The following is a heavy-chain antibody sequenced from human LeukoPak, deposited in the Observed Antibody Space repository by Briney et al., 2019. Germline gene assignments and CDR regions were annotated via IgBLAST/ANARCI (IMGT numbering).Heavy chain of an antibody. CDR1: GGSISSYY. CDR3: ARSITSSWYGDFQH. CDR2: IYYSGST. V-gene: IGHV4-59*01. Sequence: SETLSLTCSVSGGSISSYYWSWIRQPPGKGLEWIGYIYYSGSTNYNPSLKSRVTISVDTSKNQFSLKLSSVTAADTAVYYCARSITSSWYGDFQHWGQGTLVTVSS. J-gene: IGHJ1*01. D-gene: IGHD6-13*01.